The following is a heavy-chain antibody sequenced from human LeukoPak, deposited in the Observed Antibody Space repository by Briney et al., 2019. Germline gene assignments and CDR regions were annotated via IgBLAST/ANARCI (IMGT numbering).Heavy chain of an antibody. V-gene: IGHV4-39*07. D-gene: IGHD1-26*01. CDR2: VYDFGNA. CDR3: ARDRVGAETGFDA. Sequence: SETLSLTCTVSGRSISSGSSYWAWIRQPPEKGLEWIWGVYDFGNAYHNPSLKSRFTISLGTSQNQFFLKPTSVTAADTAVYYCARDRVGAETGFDAWGQGTLVTVSS. J-gene: IGHJ5*02. CDR1: GRSISSGSSY.